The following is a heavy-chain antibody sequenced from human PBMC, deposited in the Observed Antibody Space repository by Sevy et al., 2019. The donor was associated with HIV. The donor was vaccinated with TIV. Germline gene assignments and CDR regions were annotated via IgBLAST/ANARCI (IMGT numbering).Heavy chain of an antibody. CDR2: INPSGGST. CDR3: ARDSDNYDILTGYYPFDY. J-gene: IGHJ4*02. V-gene: IGHV1-46*01. Sequence: ASVKVSCKASGYTFTSQYMHWVRQAPGQGLEWMGIINPSGGSTSYAQKFQGRVTMTRDTSTSTVHMELSSLRSEDTAGYYCARDSDNYDILTGYYPFDYWGQGTLVTVSS. D-gene: IGHD3-9*01. CDR1: GYTFTSQY.